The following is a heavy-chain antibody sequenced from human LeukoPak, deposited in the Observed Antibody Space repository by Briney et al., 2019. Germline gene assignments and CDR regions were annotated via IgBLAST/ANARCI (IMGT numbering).Heavy chain of an antibody. J-gene: IGHJ3*02. D-gene: IGHD3-16*02. Sequence: GSLRLSCAASGFTFSSYSMNWVRQAPGKGLEWVSSISSSSSYIYYADSVKGRFTISRDNSKNTLYLQMNSLRAEDTAVYYCAKLDSYRRDAFDIWGQGTMVTVSS. V-gene: IGHV3-21*04. CDR2: ISSSSSYI. CDR1: GFTFSSYS. CDR3: AKLDSYRRDAFDI.